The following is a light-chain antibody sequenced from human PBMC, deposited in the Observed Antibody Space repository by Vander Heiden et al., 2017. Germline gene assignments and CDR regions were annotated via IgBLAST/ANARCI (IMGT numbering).Light chain of an antibody. V-gene: IGKV1-12*01. CDR2: AAS. CDR3: QQANSFPWT. Sequence: DIQMTQSPSSVSASVGDRVTITCRASQGISSLLAWYQQNPGKAPKLLIYAASNLQSGVPSRFCGSVSGTDFTLTIISLQPEDFATYYCQQANSFPWTFGQGTKVEIK. J-gene: IGKJ1*01. CDR1: QGISSL.